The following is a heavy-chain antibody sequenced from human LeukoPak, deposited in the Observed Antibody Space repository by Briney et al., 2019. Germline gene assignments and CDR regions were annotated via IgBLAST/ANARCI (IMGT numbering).Heavy chain of an antibody. D-gene: IGHD5-18*01. Sequence: SETLSLTCTVSGGSISSYYWSWIRQPPGKGLEWIGYIYYSGSTNYNPSLKSRVTISVDKSKNQFSLKLSSVTAADTAVYYCARDTAMDINAFDIWGQGTMVTVSS. V-gene: IGHV4-59*12. J-gene: IGHJ3*02. CDR2: IYYSGST. CDR3: ARDTAMDINAFDI. CDR1: GGSISSYY.